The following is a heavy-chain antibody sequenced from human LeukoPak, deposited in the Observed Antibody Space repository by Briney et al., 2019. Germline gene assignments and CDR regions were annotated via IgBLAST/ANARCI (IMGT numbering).Heavy chain of an antibody. CDR2: MSPNSGDT. CDR1: GYTFTTHD. CDR3: VRTPPNWGFDY. J-gene: IGHJ4*02. Sequence: ASVKVSCKASGYTFTTHDINWVRQATGQGLEWLGWMSPNSGDTGYAQKFQGRVTMTSDSSISTAYMELSSLRSEDAAIYYCVRTPPNWGFDYWGQGTLVTVSS. V-gene: IGHV1-8*01. D-gene: IGHD7-27*01.